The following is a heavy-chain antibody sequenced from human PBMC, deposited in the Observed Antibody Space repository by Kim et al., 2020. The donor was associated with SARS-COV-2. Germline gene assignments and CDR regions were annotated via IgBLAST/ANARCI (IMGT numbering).Heavy chain of an antibody. CDR2: IGAAGIYT. V-gene: IGHV3-23*01. CDR1: GFTFNTYA. D-gene: IGHD6-6*01. Sequence: GGSLRLSCAASGFTFNTYAMSWVRQAPGKGLEWVSGIGAAGIYTYYADSVKGRFTISRDNSKNTLYLQMNSLRAEDTALYYCASRPRELDYWGQGTLVTVSS. CDR3: ASRPRELDY. J-gene: IGHJ4*02.